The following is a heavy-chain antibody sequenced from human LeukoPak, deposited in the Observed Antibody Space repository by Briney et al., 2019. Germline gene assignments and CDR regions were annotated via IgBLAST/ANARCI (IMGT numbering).Heavy chain of an antibody. CDR2: IYYSGST. J-gene: IGHJ2*01. D-gene: IGHD3/OR15-3a*01. CDR3: ARHGRFWYFDL. V-gene: IGHV4-39*01. CDR1: GFTFSSYD. Sequence: GSLRLSCAASGFTFSSYDMHWVRQAPGKGLEWIGSIYYSGSTYYKPSLKSRVTISEDTSRNQFSLELSSVTAADTAVYYCARHGRFWYFDLWGRGTLVTVSS.